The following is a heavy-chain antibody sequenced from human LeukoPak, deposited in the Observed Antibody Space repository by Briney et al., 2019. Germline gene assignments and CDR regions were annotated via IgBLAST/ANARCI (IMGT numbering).Heavy chain of an antibody. J-gene: IGHJ6*02. Sequence: GESLKISCQRSGYSFTSYWIGWVPQMPGKGLGWMGIIYPGDSDTRYSPPFQGKVTIPADKSISTAYLQWSSLKASDTAMYYCARRERITMVRGYYYYGMDVWGQGTTVTVSS. V-gene: IGHV5-51*01. CDR1: GYSFTSYW. CDR3: ARRERITMVRGYYYYGMDV. D-gene: IGHD3-10*01. CDR2: IYPGDSDT.